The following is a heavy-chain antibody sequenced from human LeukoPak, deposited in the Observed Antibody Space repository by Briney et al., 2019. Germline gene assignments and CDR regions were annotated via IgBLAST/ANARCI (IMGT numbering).Heavy chain of an antibody. CDR1: RASISDNY. CDR3: TIGGASGSLAH. D-gene: IGHD6-13*01. Sequence: PSETPSLTCTVSRASISDNYWSWSRQPAGKALEWIGRTYTGGDTNYNPSLKSRASVSVDTSKNQFYLSLRYVTAADTAVYYCTIGGASGSLAHWGPGTLVTVSS. V-gene: IGHV4-4*07. J-gene: IGHJ4*02. CDR2: TYTGGDT.